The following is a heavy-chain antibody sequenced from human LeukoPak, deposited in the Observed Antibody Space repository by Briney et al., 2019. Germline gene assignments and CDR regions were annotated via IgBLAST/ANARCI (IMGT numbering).Heavy chain of an antibody. CDR3: GRADGNYYDSSGFYKLYLDGFDI. CDR2: IYYSGST. Sequence: SETLSLTCTVSGGSISSYYWSWIRQPPGKGLEWIGYIYYSGSTNYNPSLKSRVTISVDTSKNQFSLKLSSVTAADPAVFYCGRADGNYYDSSGFYKLYLDGFDIWGQGEMGPVSS. D-gene: IGHD3-22*01. J-gene: IGHJ3*02. CDR1: GGSISSYY. V-gene: IGHV4-59*01.